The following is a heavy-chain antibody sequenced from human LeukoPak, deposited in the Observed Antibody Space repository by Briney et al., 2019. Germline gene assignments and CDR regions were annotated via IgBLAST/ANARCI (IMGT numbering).Heavy chain of an antibody. D-gene: IGHD5-24*01. V-gene: IGHV4-39*01. J-gene: IGHJ4*02. Sequence: PSETLSLTCTISGGSLSPYYWAWIRQTPQKGLEWIGSIYYTGGTHYSPSLKSRVTISVDTPKNQFSLKLSSVTAADTAVYYCARHGGTRITLVEVYYFDYWGQGTLVTVSS. CDR3: ARHGGTRITLVEVYYFDY. CDR1: GGSLSPYY. CDR2: IYYTGGT.